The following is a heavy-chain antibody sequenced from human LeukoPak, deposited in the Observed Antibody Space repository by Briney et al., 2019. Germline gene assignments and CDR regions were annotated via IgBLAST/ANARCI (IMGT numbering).Heavy chain of an antibody. CDR1: GYNIAHYV. D-gene: IGHD1-14*01. CDR3: AKDMAGMGHH. J-gene: IGHJ5*02. V-gene: IGHV3-43*02. Sequence: PGGALILACAASGYNIAHYVMQWVRQTPGKGLGWVSLISGETTSYAESVEGRFAISRDNTKNFLYLQMNSLRAEDTAIYYCAKDMAGMGHHWGQGTLVIVSS. CDR2: ISGETT.